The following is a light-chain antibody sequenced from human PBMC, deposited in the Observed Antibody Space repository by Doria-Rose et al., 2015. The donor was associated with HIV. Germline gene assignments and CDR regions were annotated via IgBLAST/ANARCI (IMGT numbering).Light chain of an antibody. CDR3: QSYDSSLSGYV. CDR2: GNI. CDR1: SSNIGAGYD. V-gene: IGLV1-40*01. J-gene: IGLJ1*01. Sequence: QTVVTQEPSVSEAPGQRVTISCTGSSSNIGAGYDVHWYQQLPGTAPTLLIYGNINRPSGAPDRISGSKSGTSASLAITGLQAEDEADYYCQSYDSSLSGYVFGTGTKVTVL.